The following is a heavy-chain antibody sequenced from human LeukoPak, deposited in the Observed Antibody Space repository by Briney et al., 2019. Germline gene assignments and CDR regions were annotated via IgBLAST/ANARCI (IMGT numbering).Heavy chain of an antibody. J-gene: IGHJ4*02. CDR3: TTDSYYDSSGYYNDY. Sequence: GGSLRLSCAASGFSFSNAWMSWVRQAPGKGLEWVGRIKSKTDGGTTDYAAPVKGRFTISRDDSKNTLYLQMNSLKTEDTAVYYCTTDSYYDSSGYYNDYWGQGTLVTVSS. CDR1: GFSFSNAW. D-gene: IGHD3-22*01. V-gene: IGHV3-15*01. CDR2: IKSKTDGGTT.